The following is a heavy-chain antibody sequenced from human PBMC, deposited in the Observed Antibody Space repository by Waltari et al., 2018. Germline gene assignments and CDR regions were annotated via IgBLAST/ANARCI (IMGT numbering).Heavy chain of an antibody. CDR2: ISGSGGST. D-gene: IGHD5-18*01. V-gene: IGHV3-23*04. CDR3: AKGYSYGFDYFDY. J-gene: IGHJ4*02. Sequence: EVQLVESGGGLVQPGGSLRLSCAASGFTFSSYAMSWVCQAPGEGLEWVSAISGSGGSTYYADSVKGRFTISRDNSKNTLYLQMNSLRAEDTAVYYCAKGYSYGFDYFDYWGQGTLVTVSS. CDR1: GFTFSSYA.